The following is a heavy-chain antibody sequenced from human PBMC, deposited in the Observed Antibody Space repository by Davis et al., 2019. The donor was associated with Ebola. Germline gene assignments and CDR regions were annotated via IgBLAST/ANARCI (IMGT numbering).Heavy chain of an antibody. J-gene: IGHJ3*02. V-gene: IGHV4-59*12. CDR3: ARYGSGSYLYAFDI. Sequence: MPGGSLRLSCTVSGGSISSYYWSWIRQPPGKGLEWIGYIYYSGTTDYNPSLKSRLTMSVDTSKNQFSLKMSSVTAADTAVYYCARYGSGSYLYAFDIWGQGTMVTVSS. D-gene: IGHD3-10*01. CDR2: IYYSGTT. CDR1: GGSISSYY.